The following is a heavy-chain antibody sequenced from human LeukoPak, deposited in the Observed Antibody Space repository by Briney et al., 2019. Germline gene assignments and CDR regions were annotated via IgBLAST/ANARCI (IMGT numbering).Heavy chain of an antibody. Sequence: GASVKVSCKASGGTFSSYAISWVRQAPGQGLEWMGGIIPIFGTANYAQKFQGRVTITTDESTSTAYMELSSLRSEDTAVYYCARARAGFGERSWFDPWGQGTLVTVSS. J-gene: IGHJ5*02. CDR1: GGTFSSYA. V-gene: IGHV1-69*05. CDR2: IIPIFGTA. D-gene: IGHD3-10*01. CDR3: ARARAGFGERSWFDP.